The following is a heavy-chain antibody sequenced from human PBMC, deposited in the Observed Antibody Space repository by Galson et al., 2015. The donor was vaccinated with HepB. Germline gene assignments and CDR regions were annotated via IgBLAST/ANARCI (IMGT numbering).Heavy chain of an antibody. V-gene: IGHV3-23*01. CDR1: GFTFSSYA. Sequence: GFTFSSYAMSWVRQAPGKGLEWVSAISGSGGSTYYADSVKGRFTISRDNSKNTLYLQMNSLRAEDTAVYYCAKKYAVVAPNNWFDPWGQGTTVTVSS. J-gene: IGHJ5*01. CDR3: AKKYAVVAPNNWFDP. CDR2: ISGSGGST. D-gene: IGHD2-15*01.